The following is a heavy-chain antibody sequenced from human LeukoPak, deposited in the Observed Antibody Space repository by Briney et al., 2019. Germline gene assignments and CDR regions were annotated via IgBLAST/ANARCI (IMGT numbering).Heavy chain of an antibody. J-gene: IGHJ4*02. V-gene: IGHV5-51*01. CDR2: MYPGDSDT. CDR1: GYNFNTYC. CDR3: ARGHGSALVTVYFVS. D-gene: IGHD3-10*01. Sequence: GESLKISCTASGYNFNTYCTTWVRQMSGKGLEWVGIMYPGDSDTRYSPSFQGQVTISADKSNNTAYLQWSSLKASDTALYFCARGHGSALVTVYFVSWGQGTLVTVSS.